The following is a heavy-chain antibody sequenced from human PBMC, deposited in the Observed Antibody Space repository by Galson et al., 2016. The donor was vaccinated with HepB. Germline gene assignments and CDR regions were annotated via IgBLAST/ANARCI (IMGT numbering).Heavy chain of an antibody. CDR2: LVVGSGNT. D-gene: IGHD7-27*01. V-gene: IGHV1-58*01. J-gene: IGHJ3*02. Sequence: SVKVSCKASGFAFSTSAVQWVRQARGQRLELIGWLVVGSGNTHTSQKFQERVTITRDMSTSKDYLELSSLRSEDTAVYYCAADSSLGAFDIWGQGTLVTVSS. CDR3: AADSSLGAFDI. CDR1: GFAFSTSA.